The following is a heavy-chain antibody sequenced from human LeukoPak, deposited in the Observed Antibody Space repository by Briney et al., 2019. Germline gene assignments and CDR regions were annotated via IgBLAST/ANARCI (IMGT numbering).Heavy chain of an antibody. Sequence: ASVKVSCKASGYTFTSYYMHWVRQAPGQGLGWMGIINPSGGSTSYAQKFQGRVTMTRDTSTSTVYMELSSLRSEDTAVYYCARGVMVPAAMKYNWFDPWGQGTLVTVSS. CDR2: INPSGGST. D-gene: IGHD2-2*01. V-gene: IGHV1-46*03. CDR3: ARGVMVPAAMKYNWFDP. J-gene: IGHJ5*02. CDR1: GYTFTSYY.